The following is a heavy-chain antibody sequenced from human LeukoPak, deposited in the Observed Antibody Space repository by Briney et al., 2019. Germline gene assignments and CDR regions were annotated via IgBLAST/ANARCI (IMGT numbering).Heavy chain of an antibody. V-gene: IGHV3-21*01. CDR3: ARDNDFWSGFSRSYYYYGMDV. CDR2: ISSSSSYI. Sequence: GGSLRLSCAASGFTFSSYSMNRVRQAPGKGLEWVSSISSSSSYIYYADSVKGRFTISRDNAKNSLYLQMNSLRAEDTAVYYCARDNDFWSGFSRSYYYYGMDVWGQGTTVTVSS. D-gene: IGHD3-3*01. J-gene: IGHJ6*02. CDR1: GFTFSSYS.